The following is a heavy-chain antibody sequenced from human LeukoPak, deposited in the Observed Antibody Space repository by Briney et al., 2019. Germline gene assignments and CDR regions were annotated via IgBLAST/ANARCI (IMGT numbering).Heavy chain of an antibody. CDR2: IYTSGST. J-gene: IGHJ5*02. CDR1: GGSISSYY. CDR3: ARAPEFTADYGDYTLGWFDP. Sequence: SETLSLTCTVSGGSISSYYWSWIRQPAGKGLEWIGRIYTSGSTNYNPSLKSRVTMSVDTSKNQFSLKLSSVTAADTAVYYCARAPEFTADYGDYTLGWFDPWGQGTLVTVSS. V-gene: IGHV4-4*07. D-gene: IGHD4-17*01.